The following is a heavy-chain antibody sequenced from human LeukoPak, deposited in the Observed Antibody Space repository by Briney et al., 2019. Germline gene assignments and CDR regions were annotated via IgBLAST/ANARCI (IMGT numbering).Heavy chain of an antibody. CDR1: GFTFSSHA. D-gene: IGHD3-10*01. CDR2: LRGSGYNT. V-gene: IGHV3-23*01. CDR3: ARRWEGSESFYRPNDY. J-gene: IGHJ4*02. Sequence: GGSLRLSCAASGFTFSSHALSGVREAPGRGLEGVSSLRGSGYNTYYADSVKGRFTISRDNSKNTVYLQMNSLRAEDTAVYYCARRWEGSESFYRPNDYWGQGTLVTVSS.